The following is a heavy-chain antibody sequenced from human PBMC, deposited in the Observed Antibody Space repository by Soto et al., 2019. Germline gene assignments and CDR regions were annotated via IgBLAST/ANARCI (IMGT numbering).Heavy chain of an antibody. CDR1: AYSFTGYY. V-gene: IGHV1-2*02. J-gene: IGHJ4*02. CDR2: INPNSGGT. Sequence: ASVKVSCKASAYSFTGYYMHWVRQAPGQGLEWMGWINPNSGGTNYAQKFQGRVAMTRDTSISTAYMELSRLRSDDTALYYCQRAPHYYVSGSYYLLDYWGQGTLVTVAS. CDR3: QRAPHYYVSGSYYLLDY. D-gene: IGHD3-10*01.